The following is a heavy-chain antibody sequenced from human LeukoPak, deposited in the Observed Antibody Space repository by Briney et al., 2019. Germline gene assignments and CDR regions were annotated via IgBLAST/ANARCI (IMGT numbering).Heavy chain of an antibody. D-gene: IGHD2-15*01. J-gene: IGHJ4*02. V-gene: IGHV1-2*02. CDR2: INPNSGGT. Sequence: GASVEVSCKASGYTFTGYYMHWVRQAPGQGLEWMGWINPNSGGTNYAQKFQGRVTMTRDTSISTAYMEVSRLRSDDTAMYYCARLGYCGGGSCYNNFDYWGQGTLVTVSS. CDR1: GYTFTGYY. CDR3: ARLGYCGGGSCYNNFDY.